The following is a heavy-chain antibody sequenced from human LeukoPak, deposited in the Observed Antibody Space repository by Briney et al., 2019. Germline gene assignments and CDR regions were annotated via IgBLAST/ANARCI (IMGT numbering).Heavy chain of an antibody. CDR1: GFTFDDYG. Sequence: GGSLRLSCAASGFTFDDYGMSWVRQAPGKVLEWVSGINWNGGSTGYADSVKGRFTISRDNAKNSLYLQMNSLRAEDTALYYCAREYDFWSGYPPRAMDVWGKGTTVTVSS. V-gene: IGHV3-20*04. D-gene: IGHD3-3*01. J-gene: IGHJ6*03. CDR3: AREYDFWSGYPPRAMDV. CDR2: INWNGGST.